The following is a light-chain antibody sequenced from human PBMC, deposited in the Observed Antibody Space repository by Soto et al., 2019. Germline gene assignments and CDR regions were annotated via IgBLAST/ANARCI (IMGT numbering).Light chain of an antibody. Sequence: QSVLTQPPSASGTPGQRVTISCSGSSSNIGSNYVYWYQQLPGTAPKIIIYRNNQRPSGVPDQISGSKSGTSASLAISGLRSEAEADYYCSAWDDSLSGYVFGTG. CDR1: SSNIGSNY. CDR2: RNN. V-gene: IGLV1-47*01. CDR3: SAWDDSLSGYV. J-gene: IGLJ1*01.